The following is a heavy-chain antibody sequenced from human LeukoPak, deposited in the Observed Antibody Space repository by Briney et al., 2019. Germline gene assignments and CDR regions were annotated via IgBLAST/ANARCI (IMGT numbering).Heavy chain of an antibody. CDR3: ARDHCSVGSCYSGVNWFDP. J-gene: IGHJ5*02. D-gene: IGHD2-15*01. Sequence: ASVKVSCKASGYTFTGYYMHWVRQAPGQGLEWMGWINPNSGGTNYAQKFQGRVTMTRDTSISTAYMELSRLRSDDTAVYYCARDHCSVGSCYSGVNWFDPWGQGTLVTVSS. CDR2: INPNSGGT. CDR1: GYTFTGYY. V-gene: IGHV1-2*02.